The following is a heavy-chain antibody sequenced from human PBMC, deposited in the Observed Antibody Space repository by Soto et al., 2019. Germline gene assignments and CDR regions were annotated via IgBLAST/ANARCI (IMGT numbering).Heavy chain of an antibody. V-gene: IGHV4-31*03. CDR1: GGSISSGGYY. Sequence: SETLSLTCTVSGGSISSGGYYWSWIRQHPGKGLEWIGYIYYSGSTYYNPSLKSRVTISVDTSKNQFSLKLSSVTAADTAVYYCANQLFPSYYFDYWGQGTLVTVSS. CDR2: IYYSGST. CDR3: ANQLFPSYYFDY. J-gene: IGHJ4*02. D-gene: IGHD2-21*01.